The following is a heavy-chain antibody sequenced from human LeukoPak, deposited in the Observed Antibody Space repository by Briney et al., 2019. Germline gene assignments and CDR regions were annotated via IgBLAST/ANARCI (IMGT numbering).Heavy chain of an antibody. CDR1: GGSISSYY. J-gene: IGHJ3*02. CDR2: IYYSGST. Sequence: SETLSLTCTVSGGSISSYYWSWIRQPPGKGLEWIGYIYYSGSTNYNPSLKSRVTISVDTSKNQFSLKLSSVTAVDTAVYYCARGGFMYYYDSSGYYDDAFDIWGQGTMVTVSS. V-gene: IGHV4-59*01. D-gene: IGHD3-22*01. CDR3: ARGGFMYYYDSSGYYDDAFDI.